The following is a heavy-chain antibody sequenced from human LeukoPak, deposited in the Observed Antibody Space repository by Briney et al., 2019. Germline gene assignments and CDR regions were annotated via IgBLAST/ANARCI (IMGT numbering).Heavy chain of an antibody. D-gene: IGHD2-15*01. Sequence: SETLSLTCTVSGGSLSSSGYYWGWIRQPPGKGLEWIGSIYYSGSTYYNPSLKSRVTISVDTSKNQFSLKLSAVTAADTAVYYCARGSWLGYCSGGSRFSRATFTRGKWFDPWGQGTLVAVSS. CDR2: IYYSGST. V-gene: IGHV4-39*01. CDR1: GGSLSSSGYY. J-gene: IGHJ5*02. CDR3: ARGSWLGYCSGGSRFSRATFTRGKWFDP.